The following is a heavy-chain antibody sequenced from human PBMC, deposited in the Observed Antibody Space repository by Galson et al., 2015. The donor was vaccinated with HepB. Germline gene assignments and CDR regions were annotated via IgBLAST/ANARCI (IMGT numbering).Heavy chain of an antibody. CDR2: VTFDGSRQ. CDR3: AKGAGTESGEFDY. V-gene: IGHV3-30*18. CDR1: GFAFNNYD. J-gene: IGHJ4*02. D-gene: IGHD6-19*01. Sequence: SLRLSCAASGFAFNNYDMHWVRQAPGKGLQWVAAVTFDGSRQYYGDSAKGRFTISRDNSKKTLSVQMNSLRPDDTAVYYCAKGAGTESGEFDYWGQGALVTVSS.